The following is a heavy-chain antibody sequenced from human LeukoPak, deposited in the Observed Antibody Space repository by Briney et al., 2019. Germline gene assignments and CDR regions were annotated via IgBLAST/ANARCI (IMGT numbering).Heavy chain of an antibody. D-gene: IGHD3-22*01. J-gene: IGHJ3*02. V-gene: IGHV4-38-2*02. CDR3: ARVSGYYDSSGYYSHEAFDI. CDR2: LYHSGRT. CDR1: GYSISSGYY. Sequence: SETLSLTCTASGYSISSGYYWGWIRQPPGKGLEWIGSLYHSGRTYYNPSLKSRVTISVDTSKNHFSLKLNSVTAADTAVYYCARVSGYYDSSGYYSHEAFDIWGQGTMVTVSS.